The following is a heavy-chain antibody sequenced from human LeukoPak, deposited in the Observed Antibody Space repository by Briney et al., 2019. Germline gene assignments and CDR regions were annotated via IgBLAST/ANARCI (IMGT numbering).Heavy chain of an antibody. CDR3: ARESWKDSSGYFDY. J-gene: IGHJ4*02. Sequence: GRSLRLSCAASGFTFSTYAMHWVRQAPGKGLEWVAVISYDGSSKYYADSVKGRFTISRDNAKNSLYLQMNSLRAEDTAVYYCARESWKDSSGYFDYWGQGTLVTVSS. V-gene: IGHV3-30*04. CDR1: GFTFSTYA. D-gene: IGHD3-22*01. CDR2: ISYDGSSK.